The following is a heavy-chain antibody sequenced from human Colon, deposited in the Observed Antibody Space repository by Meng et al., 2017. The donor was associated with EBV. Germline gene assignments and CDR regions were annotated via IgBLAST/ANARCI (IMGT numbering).Heavy chain of an antibody. J-gene: IGHJ4*02. CDR2: IYYSGST. CDR1: GGSISSGDYY. V-gene: IGHV4-30-4*01. D-gene: IGHD5-12*01. Sequence: VQLPGSAPGLVKPSQTLSLTCTVSGGSISSGDYYWSWIRQPPGKGLEWIGYIYYSGSTYYNPSLKSRVTISVDTSKNQFSLKLSSVTAADTAVYYCARDRGGLGAFDYWGQGTLVTVSS. CDR3: ARDRGGLGAFDY.